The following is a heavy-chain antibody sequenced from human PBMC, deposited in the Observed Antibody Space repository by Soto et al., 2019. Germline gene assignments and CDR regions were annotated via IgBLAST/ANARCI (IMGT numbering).Heavy chain of an antibody. CDR3: ARVKGAYAIDY. D-gene: IGHD5-12*01. CDR1: GFTFSDYY. Sequence: GGSLRLSYAAAGFTFSDYYMSWIRQAPGKGLEWVSYISSSGSTTHYADSVKGRFTISRDNAKNSLYLQMNSLRADDTAVYFCARVKGAYAIDYWGQGTQVTVSS. J-gene: IGHJ4*02. V-gene: IGHV3-11*01. CDR2: ISSSGSTT.